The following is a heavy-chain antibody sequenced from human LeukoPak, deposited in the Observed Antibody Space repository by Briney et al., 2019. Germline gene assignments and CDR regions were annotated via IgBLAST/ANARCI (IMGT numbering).Heavy chain of an antibody. Sequence: GGSLRLSCAASGFTFSSYSMNWVRQAPGKGLEWVSSISSSSSYIYYADSVKGRFTISRDNAKNSLYLQMNSLRAEDTAVYYCGGAKFYYYGMDVWGQGTTVTVSS. CDR2: ISSSSSYI. CDR3: GGAKFYYYGMDV. V-gene: IGHV3-21*01. CDR1: GFTFSSYS. J-gene: IGHJ6*02.